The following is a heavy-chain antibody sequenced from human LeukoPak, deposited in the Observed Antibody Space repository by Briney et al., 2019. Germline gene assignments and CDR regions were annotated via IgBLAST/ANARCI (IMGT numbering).Heavy chain of an antibody. CDR2: IYYSGST. CDR3: ARDPRRAGIAVG. D-gene: IGHD6-19*01. V-gene: IGHV4-39*07. Sequence: PSETLSLTCTVSGGSISSSSYYWGWIRQPPGKGLEWIGSIYYSGSTYYNPSLKSRVTISVDTSKNQFSLKLSSVTAADTAVYYCARDPRRAGIAVGWGQGTLVTVSS. CDR1: GGSISSSSYY. J-gene: IGHJ4*02.